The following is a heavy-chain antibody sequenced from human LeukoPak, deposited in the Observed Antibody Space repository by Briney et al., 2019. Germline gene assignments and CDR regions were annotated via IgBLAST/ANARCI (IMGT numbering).Heavy chain of an antibody. Sequence: SETLSLTCAVYGESFSGYYWSWIRQPPGQGLEWIGYVHYSGITDYNPSLQSRVTLSVDTSKSQFSLKLSSVTAADTAVYYCASQLGGTTFHWGQGTLVTVSS. CDR2: VHYSGIT. J-gene: IGHJ4*02. D-gene: IGHD1-1*01. V-gene: IGHV4-59*03. CDR1: GESFSGYY. CDR3: ASQLGGTTFH.